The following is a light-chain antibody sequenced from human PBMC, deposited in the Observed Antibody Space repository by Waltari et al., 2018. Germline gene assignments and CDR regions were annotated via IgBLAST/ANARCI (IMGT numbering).Light chain of an antibody. CDR2: DVS. CDR1: NSDIGDYNY. V-gene: IGLV2-14*01. CDR3: SSYTASGAFYV. J-gene: IGLJ1*01. Sequence: QSALTQPASVSGSPGQSITISCTGSNSDIGDYNYVSWYQQHPGKAPKLMIYDVSKRPSGVSIRFSGSKSGNTASLTISGLQAEDEADYYCSSYTASGAFYVFGTGTKVTVL.